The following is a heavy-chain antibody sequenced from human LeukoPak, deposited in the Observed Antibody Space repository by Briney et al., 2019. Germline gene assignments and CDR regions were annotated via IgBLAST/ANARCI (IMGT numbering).Heavy chain of an antibody. V-gene: IGHV4-39*01. D-gene: IGHD3-10*01. CDR1: GGSISCSSYY. CDR2: IYYSGST. J-gene: IGHJ4*02. Sequence: SETLSLTCTVSGGSISCSSYYWGWIRQPPGKGLEWIGSIYYSGSTYYNPSLKSRVTISVDTSKNQFSLKLSSVTAADTAVYYCATMVRGVIDYWGQGTLVTVSS. CDR3: ATMVRGVIDY.